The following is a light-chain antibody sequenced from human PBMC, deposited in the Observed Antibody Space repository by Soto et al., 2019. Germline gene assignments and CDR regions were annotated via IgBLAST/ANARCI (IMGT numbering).Light chain of an antibody. CDR3: QQRGNWPPGFT. J-gene: IGKJ3*01. CDR2: GAS. V-gene: IGKV3-11*01. Sequence: EIGMTQSRATLSVSPGERATLACWAIQSVSSNLAWYQQRPGQTPSLLIYGASTRATGIPARFSGSGSGTDLTLTISSLEPEDFAVYYCQQRGNWPPGFTFGPGTKVDI. CDR1: QSVSSN.